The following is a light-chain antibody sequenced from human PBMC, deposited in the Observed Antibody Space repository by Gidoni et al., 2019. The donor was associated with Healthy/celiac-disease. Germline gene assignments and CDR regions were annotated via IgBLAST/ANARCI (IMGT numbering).Light chain of an antibody. CDR1: QSISSY. CDR2: AAS. CDR3: QQSYSTPPT. V-gene: IGKV1-39*01. J-gene: IGKJ3*01. Sequence: DIQMTQSPSSLSASVGDRVTITCRASQSISSYLNLYQQKPGKAPKLLIYAASSLQSGVPSRFSGSGSGTDFTLTISSLQPEDFATYYCQQSYSTPPTFXPXTKVDIK.